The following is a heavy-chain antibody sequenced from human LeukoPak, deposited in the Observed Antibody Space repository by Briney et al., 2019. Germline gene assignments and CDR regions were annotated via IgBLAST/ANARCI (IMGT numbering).Heavy chain of an antibody. CDR2: ISAYNGNT. V-gene: IGHV1-18*01. CDR1: GYTFTSYG. J-gene: IGHJ4*02. CDR3: ARGPYYDFWSGYDIDY. D-gene: IGHD3-3*01. Sequence: GASVKVSCKASGYTFTSYGISWVRQAPGQGLEWMGWISAYNGNTNYAQKLQGRVTMTIDTSTSTAYMELRSLRSDDTAVYYCARGPYYDFWSGYDIDYWGQGTLVTVSS.